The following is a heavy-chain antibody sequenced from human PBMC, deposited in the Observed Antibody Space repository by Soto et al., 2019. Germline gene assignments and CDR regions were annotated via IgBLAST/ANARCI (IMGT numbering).Heavy chain of an antibody. D-gene: IGHD2-8*01. Sequence: SVKVSCKASGFTFTSSAVQWVRQARGQRLEWIGWIVVGSGNTNYAQKFQERVTITKDMSTSTAYMELSSLRSEDTAVYYCAAVAGDIVLMVYAVGMDVWGQGTTVTVSS. CDR3: AAVAGDIVLMVYAVGMDV. CDR2: IVVGSGNT. V-gene: IGHV1-58*01. CDR1: GFTFTSSA. J-gene: IGHJ6*02.